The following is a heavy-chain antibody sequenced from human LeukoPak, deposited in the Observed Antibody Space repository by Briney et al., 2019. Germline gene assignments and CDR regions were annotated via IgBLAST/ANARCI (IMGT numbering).Heavy chain of an antibody. CDR1: GLTFSNYA. D-gene: IGHD3-16*01. J-gene: IGHJ4*02. CDR3: AKDGGGGFDY. Sequence: PGGSLRLSCAASGLTFSNYAMSWVRQAPGKGLEWVSAIAGSGGTTDSADSVKGRFTISRDNSKNTLYLQMNSLRAEDTAVYYCAKDGGGGFDYWGQGTLVTVSS. V-gene: IGHV3-23*01. CDR2: IAGSGGTT.